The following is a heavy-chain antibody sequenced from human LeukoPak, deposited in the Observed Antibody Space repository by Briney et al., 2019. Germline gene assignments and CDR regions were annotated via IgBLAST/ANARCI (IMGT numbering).Heavy chain of an antibody. Sequence: GGSLRLSCAASEFTFTSYELNWVRQAPGKGLEWVSYISSSGNTISYADSVKGRFTISRDNAKNSLYLQMNSLRAEDTAVYYCARAGSSGWSYFQHWGQGTLVTVSS. CDR2: ISSSGNTI. D-gene: IGHD6-19*01. CDR3: ARAGSSGWSYFQH. J-gene: IGHJ1*01. CDR1: EFTFTSYE. V-gene: IGHV3-48*03.